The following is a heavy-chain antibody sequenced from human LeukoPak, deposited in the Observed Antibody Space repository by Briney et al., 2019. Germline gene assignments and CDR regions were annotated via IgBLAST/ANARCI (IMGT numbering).Heavy chain of an antibody. J-gene: IGHJ4*02. Sequence: SETLSLTCTVSGGSISSSSYYWGWIRQPPGKGLEWIGGIYYSGSTYYNPSLKSRVTISVDTSKNQFSLKLSSVTAADTAVYYCARRVNSNPFDYWGKGTLVTVSS. V-gene: IGHV4-39*01. D-gene: IGHD4-11*01. CDR1: GGSISSSSYY. CDR3: ARRVNSNPFDY. CDR2: IYYSGST.